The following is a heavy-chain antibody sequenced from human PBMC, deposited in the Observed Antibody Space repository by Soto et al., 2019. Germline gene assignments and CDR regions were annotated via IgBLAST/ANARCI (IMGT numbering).Heavy chain of an antibody. D-gene: IGHD4-17*01. Sequence: QLQLQESGPGLVKPSETLSLTCTVSGGSISSSSNHWGWIRQPPGKGLEWIGNIYYIENTYYNPYLKSRVTISVETSKNQFSLRLTSVTAADTAVYYCATHPPYGPLDHWGQGTLVTVSS. CDR1: GGSISSSSNH. CDR3: ATHPPYGPLDH. V-gene: IGHV4-39*01. J-gene: IGHJ4*02. CDR2: IYYIENT.